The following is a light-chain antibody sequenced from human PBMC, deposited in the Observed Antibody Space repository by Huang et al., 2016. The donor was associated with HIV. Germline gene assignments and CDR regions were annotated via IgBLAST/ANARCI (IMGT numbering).Light chain of an antibody. J-gene: IGKJ1*01. CDR3: QQSYSSPRGT. Sequence: DIQMTQSPSSLSASVGDRVTISCRASHNITSYFNWYQQRPGRAPKLLIYAASTLQSWVPARFGGSGSATEFTLTISSLQPEDFATYFCQQSYSSPRGTFGQGTKVEIK. CDR2: AAS. V-gene: IGKV1-39*01. CDR1: HNITSY.